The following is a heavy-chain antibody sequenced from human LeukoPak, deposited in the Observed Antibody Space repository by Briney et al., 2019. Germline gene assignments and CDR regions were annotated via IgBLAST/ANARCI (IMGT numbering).Heavy chain of an antibody. CDR2: IYYSGST. CDR1: GGSIDTYY. J-gene: IGHJ4*02. D-gene: IGHD5-18*01. CDR3: ARGGYSPGY. V-gene: IGHV4-59*12. Sequence: SETLSLTCTVSGGSIDTYYWSWIRQPPGKGLEWFGCIYYSGSTNYNPSLKSRATISVDTSKNQFSLKLSSVTAADTAVYYCARGGYSPGYWGQGTLVTVSS.